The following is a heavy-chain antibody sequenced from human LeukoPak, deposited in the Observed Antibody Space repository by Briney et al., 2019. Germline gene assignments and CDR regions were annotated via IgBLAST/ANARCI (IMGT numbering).Heavy chain of an antibody. Sequence: PSETLSLTCTVSGGSISSSSYYWGWIRQPPGKGLEWIGSIYYSGSTYYNPSLKSRVTISVDTSKTQFSLKLSSVTAADTAVYYCARLFPPTIFGVAGLDYWGQGTLVTVSS. J-gene: IGHJ4*02. CDR3: ARLFPPTIFGVAGLDY. CDR2: IYYSGST. CDR1: GGSISSSSYY. V-gene: IGHV4-39*01. D-gene: IGHD3-3*01.